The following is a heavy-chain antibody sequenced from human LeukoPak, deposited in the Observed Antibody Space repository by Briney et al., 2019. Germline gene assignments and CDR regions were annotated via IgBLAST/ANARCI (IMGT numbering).Heavy chain of an antibody. D-gene: IGHD1-1*01. CDR2: INPSGGST. Sequence: GASVKVSCKASGYTFTSYYMHWVRQAPGQGLEWMGIINPSGGSTSYAQKFQGRVTMTRDTSTSTVYMELSSLRSEDTAVYYCARDLSTSYNWNDESNNWFDPWGQGTLVTVSS. V-gene: IGHV1-46*01. CDR3: ARDLSTSYNWNDESNNWFDP. CDR1: GYTFTSYY. J-gene: IGHJ5*02.